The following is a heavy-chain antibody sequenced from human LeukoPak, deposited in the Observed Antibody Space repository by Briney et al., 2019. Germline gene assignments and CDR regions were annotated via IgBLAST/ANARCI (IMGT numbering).Heavy chain of an antibody. CDR1: GGSISSYY. CDR3: AREGYDFWSGYPDY. Sequence: NSSETLSLTCTVSGGSISSYYWSWIRQPAGKGLEWIGYIYYSGSTNYNPSLKSRVTISVDTSKSQFSLKLSSVTAADTAVYYCAREGYDFWSGYPDYWGQGTLVTVSS. CDR2: IYYSGST. V-gene: IGHV4-59*01. J-gene: IGHJ4*02. D-gene: IGHD3-3*01.